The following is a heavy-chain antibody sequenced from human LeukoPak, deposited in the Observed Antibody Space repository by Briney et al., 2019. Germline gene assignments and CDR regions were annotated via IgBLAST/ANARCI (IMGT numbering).Heavy chain of an antibody. CDR2: INWNGGST. V-gene: IGHV3-20*04. CDR3: ARVATGGYSYGYNSKPSYYFDY. J-gene: IGHJ4*02. CDR1: GFTFDDYG. Sequence: GGSLRLSCAASGFTFDDYGMSWVRQAPGKGLEWVSGINWNGGSTGYADSVKGRLTISRDNAKNSLYLQMNSLRAEDTAVYYCARVATGGYSYGYNSKPSYYFDYWGQGTLVTVSS. D-gene: IGHD5-18*01.